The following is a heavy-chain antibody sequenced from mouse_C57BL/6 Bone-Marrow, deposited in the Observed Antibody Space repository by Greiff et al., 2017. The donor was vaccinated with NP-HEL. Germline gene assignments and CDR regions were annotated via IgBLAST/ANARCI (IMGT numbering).Heavy chain of an antibody. CDR3: ARRGFYYFFAY. Sequence: EVKLMESGGGLVKPGGSLKLSCAASGFTFSSYAMSWVRQTPEKRLEWVATISDGGSSAYYPDNVKGRFTISRDNAKNNLYLQMSHLKSEDTAMYYCARRGFYYFFAYWGQGTLVTVSA. CDR1: GFTFSSYA. D-gene: IGHD2-1*01. V-gene: IGHV5-4*03. CDR2: ISDGGSSA. J-gene: IGHJ3*01.